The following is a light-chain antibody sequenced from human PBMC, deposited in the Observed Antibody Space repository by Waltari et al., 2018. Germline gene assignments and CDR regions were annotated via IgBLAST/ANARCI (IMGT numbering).Light chain of an antibody. CDR3: QSYDISLSAWV. CDR2: GNN. J-gene: IGLJ3*02. V-gene: IGLV1-40*01. Sequence: QSVLTQPPSVSGAPGQRVTISCHGSNSNIGAGYDGHCYQQFPGPAPKLLIFGNNNRPSGVPDRFSVSKSGTSASLAITGLQAEDEADYYCQSYDISLSAWVFGGGTKLAVL. CDR1: NSNIGAGYD.